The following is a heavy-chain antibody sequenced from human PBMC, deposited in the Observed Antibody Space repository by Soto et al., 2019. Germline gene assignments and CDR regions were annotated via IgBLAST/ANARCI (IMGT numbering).Heavy chain of an antibody. V-gene: IGHV1-3*01. CDR3: ARDLGFGLSDY. J-gene: IGHJ4*02. D-gene: IGHD3-10*01. Sequence: QVQLVQSGAEVKKPGASVKVSCKASGYTFTSYAMHWVRQAPGQRHEWMGWINAGNGNTKYSQKFQGRVTITRDTSASTAYMELSGLRSEDTAVYSCARDLGFGLSDYWGQGTLVTVSS. CDR1: GYTFTSYA. CDR2: INAGNGNT.